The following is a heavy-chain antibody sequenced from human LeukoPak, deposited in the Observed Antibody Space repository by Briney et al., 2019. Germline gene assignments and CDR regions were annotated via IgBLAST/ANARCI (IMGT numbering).Heavy chain of an antibody. D-gene: IGHD3-16*02. J-gene: IGHJ4*02. CDR3: AKGKEVWGSYRTEFDF. CDR1: GLTFRSHA. CDR2: ISGSGNNT. Sequence: GGSLRVSCAASGLTFRSHAMSWVRQAPGKGLEWVSVISGSGNNTYYIDSVKGRFTISRDNSKNMVFLQMNSLRPADTAVYYCAKGKEVWGSYRTEFDFWGQGTLVTVSS. V-gene: IGHV3-23*01.